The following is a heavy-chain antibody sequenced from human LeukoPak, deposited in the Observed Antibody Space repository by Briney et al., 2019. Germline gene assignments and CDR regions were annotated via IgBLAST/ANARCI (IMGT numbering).Heavy chain of an antibody. D-gene: IGHD4/OR15-4a*01. Sequence: ASVKVSCKASGYTFTSYGISWVRQAPGQGLEWMGWISAYNGNTNYAQKLQGRVTMTTDTSTSTAYMERRSLRSDDTAVYYCARRPGASHYYYYGMDVWGQGTTVTVSS. J-gene: IGHJ6*02. V-gene: IGHV1-18*01. CDR3: ARRPGASHYYYYGMDV. CDR1: GYTFTSYG. CDR2: ISAYNGNT.